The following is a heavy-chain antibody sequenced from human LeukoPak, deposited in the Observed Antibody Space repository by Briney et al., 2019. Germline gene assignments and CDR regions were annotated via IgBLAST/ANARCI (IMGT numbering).Heavy chain of an antibody. J-gene: IGHJ4*02. D-gene: IGHD6-19*01. Sequence: GGSLRLSCAASGFTFSSYGMHWVRQAPGKGLEWVAVISYDGSNKYYADSVKGRFTISRDNSKNTLYLQMNSLRAEDTAVYYCAKDIAVAGSFDYWGQGTLVTVSS. CDR1: GFTFSSYG. V-gene: IGHV3-30*18. CDR2: ISYDGSNK. CDR3: AKDIAVAGSFDY.